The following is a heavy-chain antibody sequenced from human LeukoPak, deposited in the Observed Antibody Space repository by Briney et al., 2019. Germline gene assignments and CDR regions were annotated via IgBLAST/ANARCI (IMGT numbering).Heavy chain of an antibody. CDR3: ATGQFQSGAFDI. Sequence: ASVKVSCKASGFTFTNCYMHWVRQAPGQGLEWMGIINPSGGGTSYAQKFQGRVTMTDDTSTDTAYMELSSLRSEDTAVYYCATGQFQSGAFDIWGQGTMVTVSS. CDR2: INPSGGGT. CDR1: GFTFTNCY. J-gene: IGHJ3*02. D-gene: IGHD1-26*01. V-gene: IGHV1-46*01.